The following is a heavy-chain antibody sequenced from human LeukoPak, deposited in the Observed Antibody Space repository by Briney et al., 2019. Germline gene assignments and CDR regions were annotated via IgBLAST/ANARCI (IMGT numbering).Heavy chain of an antibody. CDR2: IYHRGNS. V-gene: IGHV4-30-2*01. D-gene: IGHD5-18*01. J-gene: IGHJ4*02. CDR3: ARRDTAMASPFQY. CDR1: GGSISSGGYY. Sequence: SETLSLTCTVSGGSISSGGYYWSWIRQPPGGGLEWVGYIYHRGNSYYNPSLKSRVTISIDTSKNHFSLTVTSVTAADTAVYYCARRDTAMASPFQYWGQGILVTVSS.